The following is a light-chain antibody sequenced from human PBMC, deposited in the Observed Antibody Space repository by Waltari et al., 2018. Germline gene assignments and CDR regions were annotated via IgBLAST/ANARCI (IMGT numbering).Light chain of an antibody. J-gene: IGLJ3*02. Sequence: SSELTQDPAVSVALGQTVRITCQGDSLRTSYAGWYQLKPGQAPVLVMFGKDKRPSGIPDRFSGYSSGTPSSLTITGAQAEDEADYYCSSRNGRANEVVFAGGTKVTVL. CDR3: SSRNGRANEVV. V-gene: IGLV3-19*01. CDR2: GKD. CDR1: SLRTSY.